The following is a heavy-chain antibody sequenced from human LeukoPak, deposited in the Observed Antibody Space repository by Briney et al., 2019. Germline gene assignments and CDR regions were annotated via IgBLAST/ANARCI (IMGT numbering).Heavy chain of an antibody. D-gene: IGHD3-16*02. Sequence: SQTLSLTCAISGESVSSNNAAWTWIRQSPSRGLEWLGRAYYRSKWFNDYAVSVKSRITINPDTSKNQFFLQLNSVTPEDTAVYYCAREYLGGYLIYWGQGTLVTVSS. V-gene: IGHV6-1*01. CDR2: AYYRSKWFN. J-gene: IGHJ4*02. CDR1: GESVSSNNAA. CDR3: AREYLGGYLIY.